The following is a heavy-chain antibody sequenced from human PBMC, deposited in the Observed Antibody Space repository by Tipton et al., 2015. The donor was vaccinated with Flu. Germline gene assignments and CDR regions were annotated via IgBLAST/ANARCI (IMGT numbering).Heavy chain of an antibody. CDR1: GFTFNNYW. CDR3: VKEGAIRLELVDY. CDR2: IKQDGSEK. J-gene: IGHJ4*02. Sequence: SLRLSCAASGFTFNNYWMSWVRQAPGKGLEWVANIKQDGSEKHYVDSVKGRFTISRDNDKNSLYLQMNGLRAEDTAVYYCVKEGAIRLELVDYWGQGTLVTVSS. V-gene: IGHV3-7*01. D-gene: IGHD1-7*01.